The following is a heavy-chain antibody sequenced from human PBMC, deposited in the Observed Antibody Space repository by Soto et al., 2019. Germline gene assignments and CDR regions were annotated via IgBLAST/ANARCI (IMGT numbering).Heavy chain of an antibody. V-gene: IGHV4-31*03. CDR1: GGSISSAGYY. J-gene: IGHJ4*02. CDR3: ARDSGYDSTYFDY. Sequence: QVQLQESGPGLAKPSQTLSLTCTVSGGSISSAGYYWNWLRQQPGKGREWLGYIYYTGSTYYHPSLKRRVTISVDTSKNQLTLKLSSVTAADTAVYYCARDSGYDSTYFDYWGQGTPVTVSS. D-gene: IGHD5-12*01. CDR2: IYYTGST.